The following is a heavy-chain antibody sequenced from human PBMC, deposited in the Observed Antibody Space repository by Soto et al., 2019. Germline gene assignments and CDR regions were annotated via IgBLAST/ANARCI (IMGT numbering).Heavy chain of an antibody. CDR3: AGVPDY. V-gene: IGHV4-30-2*01. D-gene: IGHD2-2*01. Sequence: QLQLQESGSGLVKPSQTLSLTCAVSGGSISSGGYSWSWIRQPPGKGLEWIGYMYHSGSTYYNPSLTSRVTIAIARSKNQFSLKLSSVTAADTAVYYCAGVPDYWGQGMLVTVSS. J-gene: IGHJ4*02. CDR2: MYHSGST. CDR1: GGSISSGGYS.